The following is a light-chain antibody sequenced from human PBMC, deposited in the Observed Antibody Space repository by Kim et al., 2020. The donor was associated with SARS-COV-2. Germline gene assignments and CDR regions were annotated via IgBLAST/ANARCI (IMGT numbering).Light chain of an antibody. CDR1: SSNNGSNN. CDR2: SNN. Sequence: SVLTQPPSASGTPGQRVTISCSGSSSNNGSNNVVWYQQLPGAAPNLLIYSNNQRPSGVPDRFSGSRSGTSASLAISGLQSGDEADYYCAVWDDSLKQGVFGGGTQLTVL. V-gene: IGLV1-44*01. J-gene: IGLJ3*02. CDR3: AVWDDSLKQGV.